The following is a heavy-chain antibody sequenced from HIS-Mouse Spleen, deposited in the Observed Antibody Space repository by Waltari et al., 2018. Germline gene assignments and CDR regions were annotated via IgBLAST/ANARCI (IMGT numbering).Heavy chain of an antibody. CDR2: IYYSGST. CDR1: CGSIRSSNYY. V-gene: IGHV4-39*07. D-gene: IGHD6-13*01. Sequence: QLQLQESGPGLVKPSETLSLHCTVPCGSIRSSNYYWGWIRQPPGKGLEWIGSIYYSGSTYYNPSLKSRVTISVDTSKNQFSLKLSSVTAADTAVYYCAREIPYSSSWYDWYFDLWGRGTLVTVSS. CDR3: AREIPYSSSWYDWYFDL. J-gene: IGHJ2*01.